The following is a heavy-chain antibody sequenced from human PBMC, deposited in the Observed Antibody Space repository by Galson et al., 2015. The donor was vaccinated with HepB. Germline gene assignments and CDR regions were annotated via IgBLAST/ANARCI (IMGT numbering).Heavy chain of an antibody. J-gene: IGHJ4*02. CDR1: GASIANGGFY. D-gene: IGHD4-17*01. CDR3: AKDRSAFGDYQFDY. Sequence: TLSLTCNVSGASIANGGFYWTWIRQHPGKGLEWIGYIYSRGSTFYNPSLKSRVTISIDTSKNQFSLELNSVTAADTAVYYCAKDRSAFGDYQFDYWGQGTLVTVSS. CDR2: IYSRGST. V-gene: IGHV4-31*03.